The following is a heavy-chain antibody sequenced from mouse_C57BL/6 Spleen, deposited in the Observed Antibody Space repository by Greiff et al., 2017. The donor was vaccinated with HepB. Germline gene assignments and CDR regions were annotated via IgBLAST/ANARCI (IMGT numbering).Heavy chain of an antibody. CDR2: IDPETGGT. Sequence: VQLQQSGAELVRPGASVTLSCKASGYTFTDYEMHWVKQTPVHGLEWIGAIDPETGGTAYNQKFKGKAILTADKSSSTAYMELRSLTSEDSAVYYCTRRDYGSSPGYWYFDVWGTGTMVTVSS. CDR1: GYTFTDYE. V-gene: IGHV1-15*01. CDR3: TRRDYGSSPGYWYFDV. D-gene: IGHD1-1*01. J-gene: IGHJ1*03.